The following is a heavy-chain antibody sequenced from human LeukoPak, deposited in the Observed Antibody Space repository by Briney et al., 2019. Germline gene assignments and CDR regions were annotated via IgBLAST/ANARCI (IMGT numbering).Heavy chain of an antibody. CDR1: GGSISSFY. V-gene: IGHV4-59*08. D-gene: IGHD6-6*01. CDR3: ARYREYSGAIFDY. CDR2: IYYTGNT. Sequence: SETLSLTCTVSGGSISSFYWSWIRQPPGKGREWIGYIYYTGNTNYNPSLKIRVTISVDTSKNQFSVKLSSVTAADRAVYYCARYREYSGAIFDYWGQGTMVTVSS. J-gene: IGHJ4*02.